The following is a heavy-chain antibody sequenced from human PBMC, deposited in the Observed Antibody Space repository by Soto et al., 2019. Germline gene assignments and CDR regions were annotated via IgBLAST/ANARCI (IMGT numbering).Heavy chain of an antibody. Sequence: QVQLVQSGAEVKKPGASVKVSCKASGYTFTSYAMHWVRQAPGQRLEWMGWINAGNGNTKYSQKFQGRVTITRDTSARPAYMELSSLRSEYTDVYYCAGDRQLERQPYYYGMDVWGQGTTVTVSS. J-gene: IGHJ6*02. CDR2: INAGNGNT. D-gene: IGHD1-1*01. CDR3: AGDRQLERQPYYYGMDV. CDR1: GYTFTSYA. V-gene: IGHV1-3*01.